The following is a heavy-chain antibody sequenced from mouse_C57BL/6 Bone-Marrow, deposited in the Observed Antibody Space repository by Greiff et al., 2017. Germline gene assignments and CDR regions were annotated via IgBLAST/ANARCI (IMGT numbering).Heavy chain of an antibody. CDR2: IDPNSGGT. CDR1: GYTFTSYW. J-gene: IGHJ2*01. V-gene: IGHV1-72*01. CDR3: ARSRWLLPYYFDY. Sequence: QVQLQQPGAELVKPGASVKLSCKASGYTFTSYWMHWVKQRPGRGLEWIGRIDPNSGGTKYNEKFKSEATLPVDKPSSTAYMQLSSLTSEDSAVYYCARSRWLLPYYFDYWGQGTTLTVSS. D-gene: IGHD2-3*01.